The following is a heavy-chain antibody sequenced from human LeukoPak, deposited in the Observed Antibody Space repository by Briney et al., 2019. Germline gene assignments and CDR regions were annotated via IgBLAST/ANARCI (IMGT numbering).Heavy chain of an antibody. V-gene: IGHV1-58*02. J-gene: IGHJ6*02. CDR3: AALPLPYGDYVKGWDYYYYYGMDV. CDR2: IVVGSGNT. CDR1: GFTFTSSA. Sequence: SVKVSCKASGFTFTSSAMQWVRQARGQRLEWIGWIVVGSGNTNYAQKFQERVTITRDMSTSTAYMELSSLRSEDTAVYYCAALPLPYGDYVKGWDYYYYYGMDVWGQGTTVTVSS. D-gene: IGHD4-17*01.